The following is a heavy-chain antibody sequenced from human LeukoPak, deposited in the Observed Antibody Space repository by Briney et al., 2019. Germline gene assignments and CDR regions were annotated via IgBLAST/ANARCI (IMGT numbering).Heavy chain of an antibody. CDR2: ISGSGGST. CDR3: AKGTTYFYWYFDL. V-gene: IGHV3-23*01. CDR1: GFTFSSYA. D-gene: IGHD3-9*01. Sequence: GGSLRLSCAASGFTFSSYAMSWVRQAPGKGLEWVSAISGSGGSTYYADSVKGRFTISRDNSKNTLYLQMNSLGAEDTAVYYCAKGTTYFYWYFDLWGRGTLVTVSS. J-gene: IGHJ2*01.